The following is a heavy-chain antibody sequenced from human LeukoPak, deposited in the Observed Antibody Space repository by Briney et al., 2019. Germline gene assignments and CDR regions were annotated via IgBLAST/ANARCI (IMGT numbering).Heavy chain of an antibody. Sequence: GGSLRLSCAASGFTFSIHGMNWVRQGPGKGLEWVSGIIGSGDRTYYADSVKGRFTISRDSAKNSLYLQMNSLRAGDTAVYYCARAAYSSTWYSRYFDLWGRGTLVTVSS. J-gene: IGHJ2*01. CDR1: GFTFSIHG. D-gene: IGHD6-13*01. V-gene: IGHV3-23*01. CDR2: IIGSGDRT. CDR3: ARAAYSSTWYSRYFDL.